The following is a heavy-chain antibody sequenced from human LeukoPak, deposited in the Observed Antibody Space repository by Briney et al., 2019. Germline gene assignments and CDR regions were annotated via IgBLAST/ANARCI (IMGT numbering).Heavy chain of an antibody. CDR1: GFTFSSYW. CDR3: ARAAARVRPFDY. Sequence: PGGSLRLSCAASGFTFSSYWMHWVRQAPGKGLVWVSRINTDGSSTSYADSVKGRFTIFRDNAKNTLYLQMNSLRAEDTAVYYCARAAARVRPFDYWGQGTLVTVSS. D-gene: IGHD6-6*01. V-gene: IGHV3-74*01. J-gene: IGHJ4*02. CDR2: INTDGSST.